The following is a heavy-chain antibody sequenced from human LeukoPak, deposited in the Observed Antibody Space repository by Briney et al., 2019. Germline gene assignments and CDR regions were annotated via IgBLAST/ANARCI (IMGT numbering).Heavy chain of an antibody. D-gene: IGHD3-10*01. V-gene: IGHV3-33*06. J-gene: IGHJ5*02. CDR3: AKDLSYGSPWFDP. CDR2: IWYDGSKT. Sequence: GRSLRLSCATSGFTFSSHGMHWVRQAPGKGLEWVADIWYDGSKTYYADSVKGRFTISRDYSKNTLYLQMNNLRAEDTAVYYCAKDLSYGSPWFDPWSQGTLVTVSS. CDR1: GFTFSSHG.